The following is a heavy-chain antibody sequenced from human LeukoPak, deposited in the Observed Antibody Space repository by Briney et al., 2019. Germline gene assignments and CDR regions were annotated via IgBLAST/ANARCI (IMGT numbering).Heavy chain of an antibody. Sequence: GGSLRLSCTASRFTFGDYAMSWVRQAPGKGLEWVGFIRSKAYGGTTEYAASVKGRFTISRDDSKSIAYLQMNSLKTEDTAVYYCTRGRATYYYYYMDVWGKGTTVTVSS. V-gene: IGHV3-49*04. CDR2: IRSKAYGGTT. CDR3: TRGRATYYYYYMDV. D-gene: IGHD5-12*01. J-gene: IGHJ6*03. CDR1: RFTFGDYA.